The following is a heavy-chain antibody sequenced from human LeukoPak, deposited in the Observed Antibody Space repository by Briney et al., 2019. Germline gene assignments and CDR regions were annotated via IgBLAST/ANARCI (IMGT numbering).Heavy chain of an antibody. CDR1: GGSISSRSYY. D-gene: IGHD2-8*01. CDR3: AKDLVLM. Sequence: ETLSLTCTVSGGSISSRSYYWGWIRQAPGKGLEWVSAISGSGGSTYYADSVKGRFTISRDNSKNTLYLQMNSLRAEDTAVYYCAKDLVLMGGQGTLVTVSS. CDR2: ISGSGGST. J-gene: IGHJ4*02. V-gene: IGHV3-23*01.